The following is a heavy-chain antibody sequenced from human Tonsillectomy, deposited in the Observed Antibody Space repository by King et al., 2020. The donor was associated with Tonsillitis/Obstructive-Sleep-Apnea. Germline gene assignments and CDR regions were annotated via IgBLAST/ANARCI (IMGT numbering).Heavy chain of an antibody. J-gene: IGHJ6*02. V-gene: IGHV4-39*07. CDR1: GGSISSSSYY. CDR2: IYYSGST. D-gene: IGHD3-3*01. Sequence: VQLQESGPGLVKPSETLSLTCTVSGGSISSSSYYWGWIRQPPGKGLEWIGSIYYSGSTYYNPSLKSRVTISVDTSKNQFSLKLSSVTAADTAVYYCARDYGPPVDFWSCYTPKSGYYYYYGMDVWGQGTTVTVSS. CDR3: ARDYGPPVDFWSCYTPKSGYYYYYGMDV.